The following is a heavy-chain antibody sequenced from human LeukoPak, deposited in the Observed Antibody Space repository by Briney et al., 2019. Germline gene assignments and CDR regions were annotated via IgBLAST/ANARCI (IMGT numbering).Heavy chain of an antibody. D-gene: IGHD2-21*01. V-gene: IGHV4-59*01. CDR1: GGSISSYY. CDR2: IYYSGRT. Sequence: SESLSLTCTVSGGSISSYYWSWIRQPPGKGLEWIGYIYYSGRTNYNTSLKSRVTISVDTSKTQFSLKLSSVTAAATAVYYCARDADAPYLHNWYFDLWGRGTLVTVSS. J-gene: IGHJ2*01. CDR3: ARDADAPYLHNWYFDL.